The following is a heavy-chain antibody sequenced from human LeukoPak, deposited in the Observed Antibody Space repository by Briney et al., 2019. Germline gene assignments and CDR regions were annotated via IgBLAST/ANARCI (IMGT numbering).Heavy chain of an antibody. D-gene: IGHD3-9*01. CDR3: AKSFGYFDWSSFDY. CDR1: GFSFSRFA. Sequence: PGGSLRLSCAASGFSFSRFAMSWVRQAPGKGLEWVAFIRYDGSNKYYADSVKGRFTISRDNSKNTLYLQMNSLRAEDTAVYYCAKSFGYFDWSSFDYWGQGTLVTVSS. J-gene: IGHJ4*02. V-gene: IGHV3-30*02. CDR2: IRYDGSNK.